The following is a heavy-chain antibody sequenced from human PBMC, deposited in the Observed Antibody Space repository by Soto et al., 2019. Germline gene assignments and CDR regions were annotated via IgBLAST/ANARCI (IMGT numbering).Heavy chain of an antibody. CDR1: GGSFSDFY. V-gene: IGHV4-34*01. J-gene: IGHJ5*02. CDR3: ARVPGP. Sequence: PSETLSLTCAVYGGSFSDFYWSWIRQPPGKGLEWIGEINHSGSTNYNPSLKSRVTISVDRSKNQFSLKLSSVTAADTAVYYCARVPGPWGQGTLVTVSS. CDR2: INHSGST.